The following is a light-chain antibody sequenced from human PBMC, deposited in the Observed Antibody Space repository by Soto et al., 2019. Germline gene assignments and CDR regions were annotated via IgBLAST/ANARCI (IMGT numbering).Light chain of an antibody. J-gene: IGLJ2*01. CDR2: SND. CDR1: SSNIGNTY. V-gene: IGLV1-44*01. CDR3: CSYADGQTLA. Sequence: QSVLTQPPSASGTPGQRVTISCSGSSSNIGNTYVNWYQQFPGTAPKLLIFSNDHRPSGVPDRFSGSKSGTTASLIISGLQAEDEADYFCCSYADGQTLAFGGGTKLTVL.